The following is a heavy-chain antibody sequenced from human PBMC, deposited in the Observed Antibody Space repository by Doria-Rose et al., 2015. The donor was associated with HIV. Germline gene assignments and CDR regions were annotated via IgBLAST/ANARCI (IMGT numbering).Heavy chain of an antibody. D-gene: IGHD2-2*01. V-gene: IGHV1-3*01. CDR1: GYTFTRYA. CDR2: INVDNGHT. CDR3: EKDRVRVVQAATTLDF. Sequence: QVQLVQSGAEVKKPGASVRVSCKASGYTFTRYAMHWVRQAPGQRPEWMGWINVDNGHTEYSQKFQGRLTITRDTSASAAYMELSSLASDDTAVYYGEKDRVRVVQAATTLDFWGQGALVTVSS. J-gene: IGHJ4*02.